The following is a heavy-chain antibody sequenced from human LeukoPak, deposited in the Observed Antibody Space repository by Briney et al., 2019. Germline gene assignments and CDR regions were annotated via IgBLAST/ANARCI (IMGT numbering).Heavy chain of an antibody. D-gene: IGHD3-22*01. J-gene: IGHJ4*02. CDR1: GGSISSGGYS. CDR2: IYHSGST. CDR3: ARSPPAYDSSGYYIYYFDY. Sequence: SQTLSLTCAVSGGSISSGGYSWSWIRQPPGKGLEWIGYIYHSGSTYYNTSLKSRVTISVDRSKNQFSLKLSSVTAADTAVYYCARSPPAYDSSGYYIYYFDYWGQGTLVTVSS. V-gene: IGHV4-30-2*01.